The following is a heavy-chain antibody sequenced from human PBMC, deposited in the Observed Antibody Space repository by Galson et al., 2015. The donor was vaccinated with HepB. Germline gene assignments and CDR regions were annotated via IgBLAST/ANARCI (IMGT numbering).Heavy chain of an antibody. CDR1: GYTFTSYD. Sequence: SVKVSCKASGYTFTSYDINWVRQATGQGLGWMGWMNPNSGNTGYAQKFQGRVTMTRNTSISTAYMELSSLRSEDTAVYYCARGTFSSYDFWSGYLYWFDPWGQGTLVTVSS. CDR3: ARGTFSSYDFWSGYLYWFDP. D-gene: IGHD3-3*01. V-gene: IGHV1-8*01. J-gene: IGHJ5*02. CDR2: MNPNSGNT.